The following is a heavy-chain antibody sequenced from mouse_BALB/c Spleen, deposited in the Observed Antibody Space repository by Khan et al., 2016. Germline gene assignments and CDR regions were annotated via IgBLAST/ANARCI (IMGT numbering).Heavy chain of an antibody. Sequence: EVELVESGGGLVQPGGSLKLSCATSGFTFSYYYRYWVRQTPEKRLEWVAHFSDVGGSTYYPDTVKGLFTLSRDNAKITVYQQMGRLKSEDTAMYHCARHGNYAMAYWGQGTSVTVSS. V-gene: IGHV5-12*02. D-gene: IGHD1-1*02. CDR3: ARHGNYAMAY. CDR2: FSDVGGST. J-gene: IGHJ4*01. CDR1: GFTFSYYY.